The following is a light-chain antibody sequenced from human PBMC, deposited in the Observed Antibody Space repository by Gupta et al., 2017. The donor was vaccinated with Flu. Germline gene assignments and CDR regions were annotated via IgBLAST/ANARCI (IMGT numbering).Light chain of an antibody. V-gene: IGKV1-9*01. CDR2: AAS. Sequence: DIQSTQSPSFLSASVGDRVTITCRASQGISSYLAWYQQKPGKAPKLLIYAASTLQSGVPSRFSGSGYGTEFTLRISSLQPEDFATYYCQQRNSHRNIFGQGTKLDIK. CDR1: QGISSY. CDR3: QQRNSHRNI. J-gene: IGKJ2*01.